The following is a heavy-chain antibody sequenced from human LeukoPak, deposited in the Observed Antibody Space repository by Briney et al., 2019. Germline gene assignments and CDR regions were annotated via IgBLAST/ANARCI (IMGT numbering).Heavy chain of an antibody. J-gene: IGHJ1*01. Sequence: GRSLRPSCVVSGFTVSNTWVDSARQQPGNWMEWVAFIKQDGSETAYVDSVKGRFTLSKDNAKNSLYLQMNGLRVEDTAVYICATRGDLSWFGALRHWGQGTLFTVSS. D-gene: IGHD3-16*02. CDR2: IKQDGSET. CDR3: ATRGDLSWFGALRH. CDR1: GFTVSNTW. V-gene: IGHV3-7*01.